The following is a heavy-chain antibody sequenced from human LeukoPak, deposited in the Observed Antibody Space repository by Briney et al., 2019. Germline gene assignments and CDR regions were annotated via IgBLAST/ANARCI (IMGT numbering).Heavy chain of an antibody. V-gene: IGHV1-2*02. CDR1: GYTFTAYS. CDR2: INPNSGGT. Sequence: ASVKVSCKASGYTFTAYSMHWVRQAPGQGLEWMGWINPNSGGTNYAQKFQGRVTMTRDTSITTAYMELSRLRSDDTAVYYCARVSGYSYGFDAFDIWGQGTMVTVSS. J-gene: IGHJ3*02. CDR3: ARVSGYSYGFDAFDI. D-gene: IGHD5-18*01.